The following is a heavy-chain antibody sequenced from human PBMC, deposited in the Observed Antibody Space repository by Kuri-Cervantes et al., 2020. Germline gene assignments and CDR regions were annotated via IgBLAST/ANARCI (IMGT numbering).Heavy chain of an antibody. J-gene: IGHJ6*02. D-gene: IGHD2-15*01. CDR2: ISYDGSNK. V-gene: IGHV3-30*03. Sequence: GESLKISCAASGFTFSSYGMHWVRQAPGKGLEWVAVISYDGSNKYYADSVKGRFTISRDNSKSTLYLQMNSLRAEDTAVYYCARDRRDVVVVAATGTYYYYGMDVWGQGTMVTVSS. CDR3: ARDRRDVVVVAATGTYYYYGMDV. CDR1: GFTFSSYG.